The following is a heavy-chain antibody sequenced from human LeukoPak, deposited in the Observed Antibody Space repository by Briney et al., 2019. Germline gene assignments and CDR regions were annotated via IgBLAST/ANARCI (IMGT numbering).Heavy chain of an antibody. D-gene: IGHD3-3*01. Sequence: GGSLRLSCAASGFTVSSNYMSWVRQAPGKGLEWVSVIYSGGSTYYADSVKGRFTISRDNSKNTLYLLMNSLRAEDTALYYCAKCDFWSANDFFDIWGQGTMVTVSS. CDR1: GFTVSSNY. CDR2: IYSGGST. CDR3: AKCDFWSANDFFDI. J-gene: IGHJ3*02. V-gene: IGHV3-53*01.